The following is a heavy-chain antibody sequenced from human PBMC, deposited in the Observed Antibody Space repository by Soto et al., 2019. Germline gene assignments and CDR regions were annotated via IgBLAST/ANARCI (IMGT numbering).Heavy chain of an antibody. CDR2: ISGSGEST. CDR1: GIIFTTYA. J-gene: IGHJ3*02. D-gene: IGHD4-17*01. CDR3: AKEDDYGDSANDAFDR. Sequence: EVQLLQSGGGLVQPGGSLRLSCAASGIIFTTYAMSWVRQAPGKGLEWVSGISGSGESTYYADSVEGRFTISRDNSKNIVYLQMSSLRAEVTAVYYCAKEDDYGDSANDAFDRWVQGTMVTVSS. V-gene: IGHV3-23*01.